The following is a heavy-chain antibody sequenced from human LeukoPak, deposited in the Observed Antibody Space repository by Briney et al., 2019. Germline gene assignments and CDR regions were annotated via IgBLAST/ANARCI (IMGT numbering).Heavy chain of an antibody. D-gene: IGHD4-17*01. CDR3: AKADYGDNYDY. CDR1: GFTFSIYA. Sequence: GGSLRLSCAASGFTFSIYAMSWVRQAPGKGLEWVSDISGSGDNTYYADSVKGRFTISRDNSKNTLYLQMNSLRADDTAVYYCAKADYGDNYDYWGQGTLVTVSS. V-gene: IGHV3-23*01. J-gene: IGHJ4*02. CDR2: ISGSGDNT.